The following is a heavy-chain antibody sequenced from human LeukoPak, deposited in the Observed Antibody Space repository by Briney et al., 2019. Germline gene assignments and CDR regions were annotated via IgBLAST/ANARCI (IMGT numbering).Heavy chain of an antibody. J-gene: IGHJ4*02. Sequence: SETLSLTCTVSGGSISSYYWSWIRQPPGKGLEWIGYIYYSGSTNYSPSLKSRVTISVDTSKNQFSLKLSSVTAADTAVYYCARTLGGSPFDYWGQGTLVTVSS. CDR2: IYYSGST. CDR1: GGSISSYY. V-gene: IGHV4-59*08. D-gene: IGHD5-12*01. CDR3: ARTLGGSPFDY.